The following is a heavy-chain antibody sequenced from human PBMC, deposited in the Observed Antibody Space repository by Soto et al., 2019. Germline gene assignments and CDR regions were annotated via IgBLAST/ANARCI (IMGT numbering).Heavy chain of an antibody. D-gene: IGHD6-19*01. J-gene: IGHJ4*02. CDR1: GGSFSGYY. V-gene: IGHV4-59*12. CDR3: ARVAVAGTRVDY. CDR2: IYYSGST. Sequence: SETLSLTCAVYGGSFSGYYWSWIRQPPGKGLEWIGYIYYSGSTNYNPSLKSRVTISVDTSKNQFSLKLSSVTAADTAVYYCARVAVAGTRVDYWGQGTLVTVSS.